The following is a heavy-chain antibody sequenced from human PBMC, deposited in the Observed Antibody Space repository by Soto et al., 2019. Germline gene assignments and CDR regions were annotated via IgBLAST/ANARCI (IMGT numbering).Heavy chain of an antibody. CDR1: GGTFSSYA. Sequence: QVQLVQSGAEVKKPGSSVKVSCKASGGTFSSYAISWVRQAPGQGLEWMGGIIPIFGTANYAQKFQGRVTITADESTSTAYMELSSLRSEDTAVYYCARLEGYCSGGSCYSDHSGGPNCYYGMDVWGQGTTVTVSS. V-gene: IGHV1-69*01. CDR3: ARLEGYCSGGSCYSDHSGGPNCYYGMDV. D-gene: IGHD2-15*01. J-gene: IGHJ6*02. CDR2: IIPIFGTA.